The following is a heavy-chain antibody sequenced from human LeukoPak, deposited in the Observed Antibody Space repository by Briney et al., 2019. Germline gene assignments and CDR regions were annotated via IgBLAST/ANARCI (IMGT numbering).Heavy chain of an antibody. CDR3: ARRAGAYSHPYDY. J-gene: IGHJ4*02. CDR2: ISYDGSNK. V-gene: IGHV3-30*03. Sequence: PGGSLRLSCAPSGFTFSNYGMHWVRQAPGKGLEWMTIISYDGSNKYYADSVKGRFTISRDNSKNTLYLQMNSLRAEDTAVYYCARRAGAYSHPYDYWGQGTLVTVSS. CDR1: GFTFSNYG. D-gene: IGHD4/OR15-4a*01.